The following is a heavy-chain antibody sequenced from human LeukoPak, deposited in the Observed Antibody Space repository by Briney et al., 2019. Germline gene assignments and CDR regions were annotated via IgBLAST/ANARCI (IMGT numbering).Heavy chain of an antibody. CDR2: ISWNSGSI. CDR3: AKDIGDYDRQQPYYFDY. Sequence: GGSLRLSCAASGFTFDDYAMHWVRQAPGKGLEWVSGISWNSGSIGYADSVKGRFTISRDNAKNSLYLQMNSLRAEDTALYYCAKDIGDYDRQQPYYFDYWGQGTLVTVSS. J-gene: IGHJ4*02. D-gene: IGHD4-17*01. CDR1: GFTFDDYA. V-gene: IGHV3-9*01.